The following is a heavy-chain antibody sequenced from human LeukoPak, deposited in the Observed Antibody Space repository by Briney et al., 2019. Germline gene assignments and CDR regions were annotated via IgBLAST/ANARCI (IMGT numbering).Heavy chain of an antibody. D-gene: IGHD2-15*01. CDR2: ISGSGGST. CDR3: TRDIVYLQLEY. J-gene: IGHJ4*02. CDR1: GFTFTSYA. V-gene: IGHV3-23*01. Sequence: GGSLRLSCAVSGFTFTSYAMRWVRQAPGKGLEWVSAISGSGGSTYYADSVKGRFTISRDNSKNTVYLQMDSLRAEDTAVYYCTRDIVYLQLEYWGQGALVTVSS.